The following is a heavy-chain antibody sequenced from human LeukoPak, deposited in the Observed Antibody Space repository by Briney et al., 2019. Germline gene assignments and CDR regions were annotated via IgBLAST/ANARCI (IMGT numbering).Heavy chain of an antibody. D-gene: IGHD6-6*01. CDR2: ISAYNGNT. V-gene: IGHV1-18*01. Sequence: ASVKVSCKASGYTFTSYGISWVRQAPGQGLEWMGWISAYNGNTNYAQKLQGRVTMTTDTSTNTAYMELRSLRSDDTAVYYCARGADGYSSSSGVDYWGQGTLVTVSS. CDR1: GYTFTSYG. CDR3: ARGADGYSSSSGVDY. J-gene: IGHJ4*02.